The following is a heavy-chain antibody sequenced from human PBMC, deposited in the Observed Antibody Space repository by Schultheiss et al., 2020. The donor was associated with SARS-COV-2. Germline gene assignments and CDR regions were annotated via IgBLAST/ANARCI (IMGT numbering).Heavy chain of an antibody. CDR3: ARDGASYYYGMDV. Sequence: ASVKVSCGASGSTFNRYGISWVRQAPGQRLEWMGWISTYNGNTNYAQKLQGRVTMTTDTSTSTAYMELRSLRSDDTAVYYCARDGASYYYGMDVWGQGTTVTVSS. V-gene: IGHV1-18*01. J-gene: IGHJ6*02. D-gene: IGHD1-26*01. CDR1: GSTFNRYG. CDR2: ISTYNGNT.